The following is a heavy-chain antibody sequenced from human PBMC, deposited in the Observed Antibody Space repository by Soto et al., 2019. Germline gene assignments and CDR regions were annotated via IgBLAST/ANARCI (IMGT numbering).Heavy chain of an antibody. CDR1: GYSFSSLD. CDR2: MEPSTGRT. Sequence: QVQLVQSGAEVREPGASVKVSCKASGYSFSSLDINWVRQTAGQGREWMGWMEPSTGRTGYAQKFQGRVTMTRDTSINTAYMEVTTLTADDTAFYYCARGVSAGVDYWGQGTLVTVSS. D-gene: IGHD6-19*01. CDR3: ARGVSAGVDY. V-gene: IGHV1-8*01. J-gene: IGHJ4*02.